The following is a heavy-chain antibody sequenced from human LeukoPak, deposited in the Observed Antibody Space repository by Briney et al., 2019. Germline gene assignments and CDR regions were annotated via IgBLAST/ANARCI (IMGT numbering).Heavy chain of an antibody. V-gene: IGHV3-33*01. Sequence: GGSLRLSCAASGFTFSSYGMHWVRQAPGKGLEWVAVIWYDGSNKYYADSVKGRFTISRDNSKNTLYLQMNSLRAEDTAVYYCATYSSSWYFDYWGQGTLVTVSS. CDR2: IWYDGSNK. D-gene: IGHD6-13*01. CDR1: GFTFSSYG. J-gene: IGHJ4*02. CDR3: ATYSSSWYFDY.